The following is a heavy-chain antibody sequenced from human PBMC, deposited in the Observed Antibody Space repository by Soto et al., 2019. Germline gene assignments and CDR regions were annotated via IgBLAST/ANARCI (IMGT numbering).Heavy chain of an antibody. J-gene: IGHJ5*02. D-gene: IGHD3-10*01. CDR2: IYISGST. CDR1: GFSVSSTY. Sequence: EAQLVESGGGLVQPGGSLRLSCAASGFSVSSTYMSWVRQAPGKGLEWVSVIYISGSTRYADSLRGRFTTSRQKSENTLFLQLMSLRRADTAVYYCVRGLWFGQLYADLWGQGTLVTVSS. V-gene: IGHV3-53*04. CDR3: VRGLWFGQLYADL.